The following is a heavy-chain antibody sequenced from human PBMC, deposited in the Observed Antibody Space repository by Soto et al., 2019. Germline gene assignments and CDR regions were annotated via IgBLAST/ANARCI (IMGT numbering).Heavy chain of an antibody. CDR2: ISAYNGNT. V-gene: IGHV1-18*04. CDR3: ARDGAVTIFWFDP. D-gene: IGHD3-3*01. Sequence: ASVKVSCKASGYTFTSYGISWVRQAPGQGLEGMGWISAYNGNTNYAQKLQGRGTMTTDTSTSTAYMELRSLRSDDTAVYYCARDGAVTIFWFDPWGQGTLVSVS. CDR1: GYTFTSYG. J-gene: IGHJ5*02.